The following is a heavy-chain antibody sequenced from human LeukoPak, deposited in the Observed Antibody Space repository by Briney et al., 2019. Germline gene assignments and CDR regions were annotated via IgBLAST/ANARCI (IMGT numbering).Heavy chain of an antibody. V-gene: IGHV1-69*13. Sequence: SVKVSCKASGGTFSSYAISWVRQAPGQGLELMGGIIPIFGTANYAQKFQGRVTITADESTSTAYMELSSLRSEDTAVYYCARAAYDFDRLGGFDYWGQGTLVTVSS. J-gene: IGHJ4*02. CDR1: GGTFSSYA. CDR3: ARAAYDFDRLGGFDY. D-gene: IGHD3-3*01. CDR2: IIPIFGTA.